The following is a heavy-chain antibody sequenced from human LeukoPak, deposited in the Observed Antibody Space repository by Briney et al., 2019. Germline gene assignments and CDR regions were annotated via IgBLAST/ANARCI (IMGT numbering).Heavy chain of an antibody. V-gene: IGHV4-34*01. CDR1: GGSFSGCY. CDR2: INHSGST. Sequence: PSETLSLTCAVYGGSFSGCYWSWIRQPPGKGLEWIGEINHSGSTNYNPSLKSRVTISVDTSKNQFSLKLSSVTAADTAVYYCARRGYCSGGSCYPLGYYYYMDVWGKGTTVTVSS. CDR3: ARRGYCSGGSCYPLGYYYYMDV. J-gene: IGHJ6*03. D-gene: IGHD2-15*01.